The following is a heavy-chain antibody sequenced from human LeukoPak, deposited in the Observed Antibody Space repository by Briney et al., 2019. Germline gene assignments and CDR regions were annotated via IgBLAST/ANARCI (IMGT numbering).Heavy chain of an antibody. V-gene: IGHV3-23*01. CDR1: GFTFSSYA. J-gene: IGHJ4*02. Sequence: GGSLRLSCAASGFTFSSYAMSWVRQAPGKGLEWVSAISGSGGSTYYADSVKGRFTISRDNSKNTLYLQMNSLRAEDTAVYYCAKMVRIVVVITTFDYWGQGTLVTVSS. CDR2: ISGSGGST. D-gene: IGHD3-22*01. CDR3: AKMVRIVVVITTFDY.